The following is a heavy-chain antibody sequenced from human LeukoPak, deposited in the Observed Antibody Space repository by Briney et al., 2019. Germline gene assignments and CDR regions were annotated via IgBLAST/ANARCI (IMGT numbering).Heavy chain of an antibody. D-gene: IGHD2-2*01. CDR2: IRGKGYDGTI. Sequence: GRSLRLSCTTSGFIFGDYGMSWVRQAPGKGLEWVGFIRGKGYDGTIEYAASVKGRFSISRDDSKSIAYLQMNSLKTEDTAVYYCKGQLIRFDPWGQGTLVTVSS. V-gene: IGHV3-49*04. CDR3: KGQLIRFDP. J-gene: IGHJ5*02. CDR1: GFIFGDYG.